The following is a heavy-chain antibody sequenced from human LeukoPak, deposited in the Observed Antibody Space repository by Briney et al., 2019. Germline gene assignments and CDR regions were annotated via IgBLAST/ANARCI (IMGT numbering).Heavy chain of an antibody. CDR1: GFTFSNYG. CDR2: ISWNSGSI. D-gene: IGHD6-13*01. Sequence: GTSLRLSCAASGFTFSNYGMHWVRQAPGKGLEWVSGISWNSGSIGYADSVKGRFTISRDNAKNSLYLQMNSLRAEDTALYYCAKDIKAAARLGVMDVWGQGTTVTVSS. J-gene: IGHJ6*02. V-gene: IGHV3-9*01. CDR3: AKDIKAAARLGVMDV.